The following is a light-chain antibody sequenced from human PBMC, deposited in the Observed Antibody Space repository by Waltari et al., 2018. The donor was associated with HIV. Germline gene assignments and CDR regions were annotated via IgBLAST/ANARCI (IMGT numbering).Light chain of an antibody. J-gene: IGLJ2*01. CDR1: SNDVGGYNY. V-gene: IGLV2-14*01. CDR3: SSYTSSATLV. Sequence: QSALTQPASVSGSPGQSITISCTGTSNDVGGYNYVSWYQHHPGKAPKLMIYEVSGRPSGVSSRFSGSKSGNTASLTISGLQAEDEADYYCSSYTSSATLVFGGGTKLTV. CDR2: EVS.